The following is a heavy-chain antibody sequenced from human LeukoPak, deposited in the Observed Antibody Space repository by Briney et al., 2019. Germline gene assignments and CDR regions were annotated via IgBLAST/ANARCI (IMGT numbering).Heavy chain of an antibody. Sequence: GGSLRLSCAASGFTFSSYAMSWVRQAPGKGLEWVSAISGSGGSTYYADSVKGRFTISRDSAKNSLYLQMNSLRVEDTAVYFCARGFRGPNFDHWGQGTLVTVSS. J-gene: IGHJ4*02. CDR1: GFTFSSYA. V-gene: IGHV3-23*01. D-gene: IGHD3-10*01. CDR3: ARGFRGPNFDH. CDR2: ISGSGGST.